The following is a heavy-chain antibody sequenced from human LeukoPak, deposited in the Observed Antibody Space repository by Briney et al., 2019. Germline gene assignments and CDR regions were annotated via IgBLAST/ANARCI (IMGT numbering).Heavy chain of an antibody. J-gene: IGHJ4*02. CDR3: AREDYYDSSGPTEDY. Sequence: GGSLRLSCAASGFTFSDYYMSWIRQAPGKGLEWVSYISSSGSTIYYADSVKGRFTISRDNAKNSLYLQMNSLRAEDTAVYYRAREDYYDSSGPTEDYWGQGTLVTVSS. CDR2: ISSSGSTI. CDR1: GFTFSDYY. V-gene: IGHV3-11*01. D-gene: IGHD3-22*01.